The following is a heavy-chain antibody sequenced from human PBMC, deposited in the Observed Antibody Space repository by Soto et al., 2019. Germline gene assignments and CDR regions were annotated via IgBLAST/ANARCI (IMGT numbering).Heavy chain of an antibody. J-gene: IGHJ4*02. D-gene: IGHD2-15*01. V-gene: IGHV4-34*01. CDR1: GGSFSGYY. Sequence: SETLSLTCAVYGGSFSGYYWSWILQPPGKGLEWIGEINHSGSTNYNPSLKSRVTISVDTSKNQFSLKLSSVTAADTAVYYCARIPKRYFSGGSCYSARDYWGQGTLVTVS. CDR2: INHSGST. CDR3: ARIPKRYFSGGSCYSARDY.